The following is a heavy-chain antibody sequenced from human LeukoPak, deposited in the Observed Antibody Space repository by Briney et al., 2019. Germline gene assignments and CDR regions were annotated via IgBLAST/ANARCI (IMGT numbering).Heavy chain of an antibody. J-gene: IGHJ5*02. CDR1: GGSISSGGYY. CDR2: IYYSGST. CDR3: ARDTQYQLFNWFDT. Sequence: SETLSLTCTVSGGSISSGGYYWSWIRQHPGKGLEWIGYIYYSGSTYYNPSLKSRVTISVDTSKNQFSLKLSSVTAADTAVYYCARDTQYQLFNWFDTWGQGTLVTVSS. V-gene: IGHV4-31*03. D-gene: IGHD2-2*01.